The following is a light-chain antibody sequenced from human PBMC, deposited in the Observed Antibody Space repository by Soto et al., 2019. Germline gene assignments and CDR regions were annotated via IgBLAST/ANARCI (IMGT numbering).Light chain of an antibody. J-gene: IGKJ4*01. Sequence: EIVLTQSPATLSLSPGERATLSCRASQSVSSYLAWFQQKPGQAPRLLIYDASNRATGIPARFSGSGSGTDFPTTISILDHDDFAVYYCQQRSNWLTFGEGTKVEIK. CDR2: DAS. CDR3: QQRSNWLT. CDR1: QSVSSY. V-gene: IGKV3-11*01.